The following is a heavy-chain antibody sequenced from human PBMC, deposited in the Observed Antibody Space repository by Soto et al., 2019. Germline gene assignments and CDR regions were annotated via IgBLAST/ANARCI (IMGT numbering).Heavy chain of an antibody. D-gene: IGHD2-15*01. CDR2: IFYSGST. CDR3: ARHLTYCSAGSCYSDFPYYGMDV. V-gene: IGHV4-39*01. CDR1: GGPISSYY. J-gene: IGHJ6*02. Sequence: PSETLSLTCTVSGGPISSYYWGWIRQPPGKGLEWIGSIFYSGSTYYNPSLKSRVTISVDTSKNQFSLKLSSVTAADTAVYYCARHLTYCSAGSCYSDFPYYGMDVWGQGTTVTVSS.